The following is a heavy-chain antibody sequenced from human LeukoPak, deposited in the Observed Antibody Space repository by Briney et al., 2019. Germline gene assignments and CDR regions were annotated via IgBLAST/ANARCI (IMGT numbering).Heavy chain of an antibody. J-gene: IGHJ4*02. Sequence: GGSLRLSCAASGFTFSSYEVSWVRQAPGKGLEWLSYSNSNGETPYYADSMKGQFTLSRDNDKNSLYMQMNSLRAEDTAVYYCARQLGYSYGYAFDYWGQGTLVTVSS. CDR3: ARQLGYSYGYAFDY. CDR1: GFTFSSYE. D-gene: IGHD5-18*01. CDR2: SNSNGETP. V-gene: IGHV3-48*03.